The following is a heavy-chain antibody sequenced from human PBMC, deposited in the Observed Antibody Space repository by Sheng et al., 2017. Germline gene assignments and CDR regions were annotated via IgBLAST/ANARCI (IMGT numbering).Heavy chain of an antibody. CDR2: INPKSGDT. V-gene: IGHV1-2*02. D-gene: IGHD3-10*01. Sequence: QVQLVQSGTEVKESGASVRVSCKASGYTFKAYYMHWVRQAPGQGPEWMGWINPKSGDTKYAQMFQGRVTLTRDMSINTAYMELSRLRSDDMAVYYCARDPGRPGRYWYFDL. CDR1: GYTFKAYY. CDR3: ARDPGRPGRYWYFDL. J-gene: IGHJ2*01.